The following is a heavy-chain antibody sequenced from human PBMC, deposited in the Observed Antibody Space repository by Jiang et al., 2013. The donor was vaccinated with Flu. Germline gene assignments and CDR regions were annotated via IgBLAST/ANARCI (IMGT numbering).Heavy chain of an antibody. CDR2: ISSRSSYI. Sequence: QLVESGGGLVKPGGSLRLSCTASGFSLSSFTMNWVRQAPGKGLEWVSSISSRSSYIHYADSLKGRFTISRDNAKNSLFLQMNSLGAEDTAVYFCARAGLLVPGNPRVTETIDIWGQGTMVTVSS. J-gene: IGHJ3*02. CDR1: GFSLSSFT. V-gene: IGHV3-21*01. CDR3: ARAGLLVPGNPRVTETIDI. D-gene: IGHD1-1*01.